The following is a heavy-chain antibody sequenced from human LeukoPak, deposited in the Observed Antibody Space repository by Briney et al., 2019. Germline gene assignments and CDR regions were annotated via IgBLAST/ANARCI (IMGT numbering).Heavy chain of an antibody. J-gene: IGHJ4*02. CDR3: ARDKIVGATYFDY. Sequence: GGSLRLSCAASGFTFSSYWMSWVRQAPGKGLEWVANIKQDGSEKYYVDSVKGRFTISRDNAKNSLYLQMNSLRAEDTAVYYCARDKIVGATYFDYWGQGTLVTVSS. V-gene: IGHV3-7*01. CDR2: IKQDGSEK. CDR1: GFTFSSYW. D-gene: IGHD1-26*01.